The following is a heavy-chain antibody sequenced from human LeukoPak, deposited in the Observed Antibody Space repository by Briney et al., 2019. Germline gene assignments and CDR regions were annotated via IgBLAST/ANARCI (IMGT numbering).Heavy chain of an antibody. CDR1: GGSISSYY. Sequence: SETLSLTCTVSGGSISSYYWSWIRQPSGKGLEWIGYIYYSGSTNYNPSLKSRVTISVDTSKNQFSLKLSSVTAADTAVYYCAREYSSSYYYFDYWGQGTLVTVSS. V-gene: IGHV4-59*01. D-gene: IGHD6-6*01. J-gene: IGHJ4*02. CDR3: AREYSSSYYYFDY. CDR2: IYYSGST.